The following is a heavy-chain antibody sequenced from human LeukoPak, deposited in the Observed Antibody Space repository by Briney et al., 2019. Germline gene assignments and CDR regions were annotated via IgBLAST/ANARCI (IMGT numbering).Heavy chain of an antibody. CDR2: IYCSGST. J-gene: IGHJ6*02. CDR3: ASSPGGQYYYYYGMDV. CDR1: GGSISSYY. V-gene: IGHV4-59*01. Sequence: SETLSLTCTVSGGSISSYYWSWIRQPPGKGLEWIGYIYCSGSTNYNPSLKSRVTISVDTSKNQFSLKLSSVTAADTAVYYCASSPGGQYYYYYGMDVWGQGTTVTVSS. D-gene: IGHD2-15*01.